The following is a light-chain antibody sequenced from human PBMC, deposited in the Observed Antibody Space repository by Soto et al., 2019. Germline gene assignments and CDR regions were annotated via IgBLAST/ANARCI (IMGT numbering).Light chain of an antibody. J-gene: IGKJ1*01. CDR3: QQYGSSPWT. Sequence: IVSTQYTATLFVSPGKRATISCRAGQSVSSSYLAWYQQKPGQAPRLLIYGASSRATGIPDRVSGSGSGTDFTLTISRLEPEDFAVYYCQQYGSSPWTFGQGTKL. V-gene: IGKV3-20*01. CDR2: GAS. CDR1: QSVSSSY.